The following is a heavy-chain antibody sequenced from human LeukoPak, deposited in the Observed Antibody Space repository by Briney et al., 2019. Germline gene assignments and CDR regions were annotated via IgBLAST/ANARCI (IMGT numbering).Heavy chain of an antibody. CDR2: IWYDGSLK. Sequence: PGGSLRLSCVASGIDFNNYGIRWVRQAPGKGLEWVALIWYDGSLKYLADSVKGRFTISRDNSKNTVYLQMNSLRAEDTAVYYCARGTGYDYNIMDVWGQGTTVTVSS. CDR3: ARGTGYDYNIMDV. CDR1: GIDFNNYG. D-gene: IGHD2-15*01. J-gene: IGHJ6*02. V-gene: IGHV3-33*01.